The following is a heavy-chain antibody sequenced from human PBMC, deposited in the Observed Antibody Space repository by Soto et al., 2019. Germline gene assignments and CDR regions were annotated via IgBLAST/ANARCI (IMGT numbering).Heavy chain of an antibody. CDR1: GFTFSSYW. Sequence: GGSLRLSCAASGFTFSSYWMSWVRQSPGKGLEWVANIKQDGSEKYYVDSVKGRFTISRDNAKNSLYLQMNSLRAEDTAVYYCARALLGYSSSGDYWGQGTLVTVSS. CDR3: ARALLGYSSSGDY. V-gene: IGHV3-7*03. J-gene: IGHJ4*02. CDR2: IKQDGSEK. D-gene: IGHD6-13*01.